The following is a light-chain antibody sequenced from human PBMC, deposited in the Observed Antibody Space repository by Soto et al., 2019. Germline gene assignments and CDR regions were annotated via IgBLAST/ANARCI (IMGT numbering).Light chain of an antibody. CDR3: QQYNNWPRT. J-gene: IGKJ1*01. CDR2: GAS. Sequence: MTQSPSTLSASVGDRVVITCRASQSVSNYLAWYQQIPGQPPRLLIYGASTRATGIPARFSGSGSGTEFTLTISSLQSEDFAVYYCQQYNNWPRTFGQGTKVDIK. CDR1: QSVSNY. V-gene: IGKV3-15*01.